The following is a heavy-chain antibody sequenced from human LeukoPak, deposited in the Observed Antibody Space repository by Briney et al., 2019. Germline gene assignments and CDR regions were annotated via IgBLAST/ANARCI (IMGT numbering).Heavy chain of an antibody. V-gene: IGHV3-15*01. Sequence: PGGSLRLSCAASGFTFSNAWMSWVRQAPGKGLEWVGRIKSKTDGGTTDYAAPVKGRFTISRDDSKNTLYLQMNSLKTEDTAVYYCTTAGYCSSTSCLNWFDPWGQGTLVTVSS. J-gene: IGHJ5*02. CDR3: TTAGYCSSTSCLNWFDP. CDR2: IKSKTDGGTT. D-gene: IGHD2-2*01. CDR1: GFTFSNAW.